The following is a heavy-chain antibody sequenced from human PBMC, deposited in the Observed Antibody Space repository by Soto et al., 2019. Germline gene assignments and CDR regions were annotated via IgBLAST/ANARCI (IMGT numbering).Heavy chain of an antibody. V-gene: IGHV4-31*03. J-gene: IGHJ4*02. Sequence: QVQLQESGPGLVKPSQTLSLTCTVSGGSISSGGYYWSWIRQHPGKGLEWIGYIYYSGSTYYNPSLKSRVTISVDTSKNQFSLKLSSVTAADTAVYYCAARYCSSTSCPGLGDWGQGTLVTVSS. D-gene: IGHD2-2*01. CDR1: GGSISSGGYY. CDR3: AARYCSSTSCPGLGD. CDR2: IYYSGST.